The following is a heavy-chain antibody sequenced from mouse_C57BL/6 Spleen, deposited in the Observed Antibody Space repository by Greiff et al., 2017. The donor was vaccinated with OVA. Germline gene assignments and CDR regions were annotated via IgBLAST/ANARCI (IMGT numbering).Heavy chain of an antibody. CDR1: GYAFTNYL. V-gene: IGHV1-54*01. CDR2: INPGSGGT. CDR3: ARPYSGSSYPYYAMDY. J-gene: IGHJ4*01. Sequence: VMLVESGAELVRPGTSVKVSCKASGYAFTNYLIEWVKQRPGQGLEWIGVINPGSGGTNYNEKFKGKATLTADKSSSTAYMQLSSLTSEDSAVYFCARPYSGSSYPYYAMDYWGQGTSVTVSS. D-gene: IGHD1-1*01.